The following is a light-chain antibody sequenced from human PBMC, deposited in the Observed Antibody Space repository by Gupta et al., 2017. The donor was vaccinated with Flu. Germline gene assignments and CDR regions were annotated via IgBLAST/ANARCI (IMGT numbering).Light chain of an antibody. CDR1: HIGSKM. CDR3: HVWDSSDNHGV. J-gene: IGLJ3*02. Sequence: SFVVTLPPSVSVAPGQTARITCGGEHIGSKMVHWYQQKPGQAPVLVVYDDTHRPSGIPGRVSGSNSGNTATLTISRVEAGDEAGYYCHVWDSSDNHGVFAGGTKLTVL. CDR2: DDT. V-gene: IGLV3-21*02.